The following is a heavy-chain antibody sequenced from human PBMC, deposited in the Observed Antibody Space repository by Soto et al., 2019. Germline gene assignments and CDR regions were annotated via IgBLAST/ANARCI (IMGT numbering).Heavy chain of an antibody. CDR1: GFTFSSYA. V-gene: IGHV3-23*01. J-gene: IGHJ1*01. CDR3: AKGGSSSWSAEYFQH. D-gene: IGHD6-13*01. Sequence: GGSLRLSCAASGFTFSSYAMSWVRQAPGKGLEWVSAISGSGGSTYYADSVKGRFTISRDNSKNTLYLQMNSLRAEDTAVYYCAKGGSSSWSAEYFQHWGQGTLVTVSS. CDR2: ISGSGGST.